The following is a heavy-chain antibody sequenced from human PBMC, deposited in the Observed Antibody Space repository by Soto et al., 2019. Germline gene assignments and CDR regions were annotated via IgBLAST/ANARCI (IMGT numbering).Heavy chain of an antibody. Sequence: QVQLVQSGADVKKPGASVKVSCKASGYTFSDYGVSWVRQSPGQGLEWMGWISSKNGNTNFAQKFRGRVTMTTDPSTSTVDMELRSLRPDDTAVYYCAREPPETPPDYWGQGTRVTVS. CDR2: ISSKNGNT. CDR1: GYTFSDYG. J-gene: IGHJ4*02. V-gene: IGHV1-18*01. CDR3: AREPPETPPDY.